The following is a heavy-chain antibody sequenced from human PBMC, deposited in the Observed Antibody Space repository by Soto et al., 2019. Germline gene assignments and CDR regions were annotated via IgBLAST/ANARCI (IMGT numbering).Heavy chain of an antibody. CDR1: GGTFSSYA. V-gene: IGHV1-69*01. CDR3: ARVSWGTAYCGGDCYLFGWFDP. D-gene: IGHD2-21*02. J-gene: IGHJ5*02. Sequence: QVQLVQSGAEVQKPGSSVKVSCKASGGTFSSYAISWVRQAPGQGLEWMGGIIPIFGTANYAQKFQGRVTITADESTSTAYMELSSLRSEDTAVYYCARVSWGTAYCGGDCYLFGWFDPWGQGTLVTVSS. CDR2: IIPIFGTA.